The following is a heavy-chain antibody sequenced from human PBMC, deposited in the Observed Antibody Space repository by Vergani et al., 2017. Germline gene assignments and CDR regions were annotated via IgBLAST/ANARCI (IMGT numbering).Heavy chain of an antibody. CDR1: GFTFSSYA. Sequence: QVQLVESGGGVVQPGRSLRLSCAASGFTFSSYAMHWVRQAPGKGLEWVAVISYDGSNKYYADSVKGRFTISRDNSKNPLYLQMNSLRAEDTAVYYCARSYGDPLDYWGQGTLVTVSS. D-gene: IGHD4-17*01. CDR3: ARSYGDPLDY. CDR2: ISYDGSNK. V-gene: IGHV3-30-3*01. J-gene: IGHJ4*02.